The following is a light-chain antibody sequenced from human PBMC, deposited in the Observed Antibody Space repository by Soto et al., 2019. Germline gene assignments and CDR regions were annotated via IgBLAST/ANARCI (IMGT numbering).Light chain of an antibody. Sequence: EIVLTQSPVTLSLSPGERATLSCRASQTVSRNNLVWYQQRPGQPPRLLIYGASSRATGIPDRFSGSGSGTDFSLTISRLEPEDFAVYYCQQHGDAPINFGQGTRLEIK. V-gene: IGKV3-20*01. J-gene: IGKJ5*01. CDR1: QTVSRNN. CDR3: QQHGDAPIN. CDR2: GAS.